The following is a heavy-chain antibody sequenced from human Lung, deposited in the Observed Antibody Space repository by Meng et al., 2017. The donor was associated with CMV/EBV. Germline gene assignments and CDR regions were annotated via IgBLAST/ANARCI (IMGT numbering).Heavy chain of an antibody. CDR3: ASGTPGRSYCDY. V-gene: IGHV1-18*01. CDR1: GYTFGSYG. J-gene: IGHJ4*02. D-gene: IGHD2-15*01. Sequence: QVHLRQSGPEVKKPGASVRVSCKASGYTFGSYGICWVRQAPGQGLEWMGWFVNYVDTYPAPKFQGRVTMTTDTHTNTAFMELRSLTSDDTAVYYCASGTPGRSYCDYWGQGTLVTASS. CDR2: FVNYVDT.